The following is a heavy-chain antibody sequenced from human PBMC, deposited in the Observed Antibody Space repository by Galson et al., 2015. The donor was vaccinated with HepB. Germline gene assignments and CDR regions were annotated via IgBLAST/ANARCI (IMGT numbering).Heavy chain of an antibody. Sequence: SLRLSCAASGFTFSSYAMHWVRQAPGKGLEWVAVISYDGSNKYYADSVKGRFTISRDNSKNTLYLQMNSLRAEDTAVYYCARDRISSSWFNSFDYWGQGTLVTVSS. CDR3: ARDRISSSWFNSFDY. V-gene: IGHV3-30*04. J-gene: IGHJ4*02. D-gene: IGHD6-13*01. CDR2: ISYDGSNK. CDR1: GFTFSSYA.